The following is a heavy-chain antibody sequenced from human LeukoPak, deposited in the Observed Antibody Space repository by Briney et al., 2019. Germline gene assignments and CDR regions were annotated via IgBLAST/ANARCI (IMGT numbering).Heavy chain of an antibody. CDR3: ARTQLWFGFDY. J-gene: IGHJ4*02. V-gene: IGHV4-38-2*01. Sequence: KPSETLSLTCAVSGYSISSGYYWGWIRQPPGKGLEWIGSIYHSGSTYYNPSLKSRVTISVDTSKNQFSLKLSFVTAADTAVYYCARTQLWFGFDYWGQGTLVTVSS. D-gene: IGHD3-10*01. CDR2: IYHSGST. CDR1: GYSISSGYY.